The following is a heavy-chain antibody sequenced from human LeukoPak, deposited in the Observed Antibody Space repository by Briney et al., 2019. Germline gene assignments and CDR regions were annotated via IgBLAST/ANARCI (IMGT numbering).Heavy chain of an antibody. J-gene: IGHJ4*02. V-gene: IGHV1-18*01. D-gene: IGHD1-14*01. CDR1: GYTFTSYG. Sequence: GASVKVSCKASGYTFTSYGISWVRQAPGQGLEWMGWISAYNGNTNYEQKLQGRVTMTTDTSTSTAYMELRSLRSDDTAVYYCALIVAGPLSAAGAGLDYWGQGTLVTVSS. CDR3: ALIVAGPLSAAGAGLDY. CDR2: ISAYNGNT.